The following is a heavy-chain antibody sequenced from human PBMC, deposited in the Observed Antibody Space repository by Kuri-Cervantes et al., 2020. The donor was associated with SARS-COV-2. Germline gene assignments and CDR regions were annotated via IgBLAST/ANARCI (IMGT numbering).Heavy chain of an antibody. CDR2: ISGSGGST. D-gene: IGHD3-16*02. J-gene: IGHJ4*02. CDR3: AKSGLRLGELSLFFDY. V-gene: IGHV3-23*01. Sequence: RGSLRLSCAASGFTFSSYAMSWARQAPGKGLEWVSAISGSGGSTYYADSVKGRFTISRDNSKNTLYLQMNSLRAEDTAVYYCAKSGLRLGELSLFFDYWGQGTLVTVSS. CDR1: GFTFSSYA.